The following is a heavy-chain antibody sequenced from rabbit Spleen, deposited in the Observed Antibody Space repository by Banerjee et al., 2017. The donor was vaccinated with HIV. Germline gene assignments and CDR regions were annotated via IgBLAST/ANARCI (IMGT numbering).Heavy chain of an antibody. CDR2: IYIIGSGDT. Sequence: QQQLEESGGDLVKPEGSLTLTCTASGFSFSSSYWVCWVRQAPGKGLEWIACIYIIGSGDTDYASWATGRFTISKTSSTTVTLQMTSLTVADTATYFCARDTGSSFSSYGMDLWGPGTLVTVS. V-gene: IGHV1S45*01. D-gene: IGHD8-1*01. CDR1: GFSFSSSYW. CDR3: ARDTGSSFSSYGMDL. J-gene: IGHJ6*01.